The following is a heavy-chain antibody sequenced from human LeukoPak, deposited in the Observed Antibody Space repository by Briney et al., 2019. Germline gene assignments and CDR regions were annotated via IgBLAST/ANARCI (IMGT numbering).Heavy chain of an antibody. J-gene: IGHJ6*02. Sequence: SETLSLTCTVSGGSISSGGYYWSWIRQHPGKGLEWIGYIYYSGSTYYNPSLESRVTISVDTSKNQFSLKLSSVTAADTAVYYCAGFWSGYNYYYGMDVWGQGTTVTVSS. CDR3: AGFWSGYNYYYGMDV. CDR1: GGSISSGGYY. D-gene: IGHD3-3*01. CDR2: IYYSGST. V-gene: IGHV4-31*03.